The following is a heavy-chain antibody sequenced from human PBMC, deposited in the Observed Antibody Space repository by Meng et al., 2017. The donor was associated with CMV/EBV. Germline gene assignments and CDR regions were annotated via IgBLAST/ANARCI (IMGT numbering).Heavy chain of an antibody. Sequence: GGSLRLSCAASGFTVSSNYMSWVRQAPGKGLEWVSVIYSGGSSTYYADSVKGRFTISRDNSKNTLYLQMNSLRAEDTAVYYCAKGGEGYSYGYDYWGQGTLVTVSS. D-gene: IGHD5-18*01. CDR3: AKGGEGYSYGYDY. V-gene: IGHV3-23*03. CDR1: GFTVSSNY. J-gene: IGHJ4*02. CDR2: IYSGGSST.